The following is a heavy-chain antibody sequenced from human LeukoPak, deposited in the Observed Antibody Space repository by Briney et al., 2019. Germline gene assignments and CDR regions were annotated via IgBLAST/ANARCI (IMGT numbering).Heavy chain of an antibody. Sequence: GGSLRLSCAASGFTFSSYGMHWVRQAPGKGLEWVAVIWYDGSNKYYADSVKGRFTISRDNSKNTLYLQMNSLRAEDTAVYYCAREVAYDILTGYYKTDNTLDYWGQGTLVTVSS. CDR3: AREVAYDILTGYYKTDNTLDY. CDR2: IWYDGSNK. CDR1: GFTFSSYG. D-gene: IGHD3-9*01. V-gene: IGHV3-33*01. J-gene: IGHJ4*02.